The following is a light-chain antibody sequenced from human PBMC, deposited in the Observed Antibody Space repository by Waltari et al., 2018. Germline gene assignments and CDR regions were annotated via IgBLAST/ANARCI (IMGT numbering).Light chain of an antibody. V-gene: IGKV3-20*01. CDR1: QSVSRN. Sequence: EIVLTQSPGTLSLSPGERATLSCRASQSVSRNLAWYQQTPGQAPRLRIYGASTRATGIPERFSGGGSGTDFSLTISRLEPEDFAVYYCQHYVRLPATFGQGTKVEIK. J-gene: IGKJ1*01. CDR2: GAS. CDR3: QHYVRLPAT.